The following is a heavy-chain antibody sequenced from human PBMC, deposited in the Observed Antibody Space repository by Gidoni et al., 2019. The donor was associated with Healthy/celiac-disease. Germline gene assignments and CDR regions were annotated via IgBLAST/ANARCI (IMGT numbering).Heavy chain of an antibody. V-gene: IGHV3-21*01. D-gene: IGHD4-17*01. CDR3: ARGGTTVIYYYYYGMDV. J-gene: IGHJ6*02. CDR1: GFTFISYS. Sequence: EVQLVESGGGLVKPGGSLRLSCAASGFTFISYSMNWVRQAPGKGLEWVSSISSSSSYIYYADSVKGRFTIARDNAKNSLYLQMNSLRAEDTAVYYCARGGTTVIYYYYYGMDVWGQGTTVTVSS. CDR2: ISSSSSYI.